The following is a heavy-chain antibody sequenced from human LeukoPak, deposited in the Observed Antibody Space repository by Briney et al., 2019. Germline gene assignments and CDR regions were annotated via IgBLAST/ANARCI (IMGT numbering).Heavy chain of an antibody. CDR2: ISYDGGSK. J-gene: IGHJ4*02. Sequence: GGSLRLSCAASGFTFSTYAMHWVRLAPGKGLEWVAVISYDGGSKYYADSVKGRFTISRDNSKNTLYLQMNSLRAEDTAVYYCARDGCVSRSWCYYFAYWSQGSLLSVSS. CDR1: GFTFSTYA. CDR3: ARDGCVSRSWCYYFAY. D-gene: IGHD6-6*01. V-gene: IGHV3-30-3*01.